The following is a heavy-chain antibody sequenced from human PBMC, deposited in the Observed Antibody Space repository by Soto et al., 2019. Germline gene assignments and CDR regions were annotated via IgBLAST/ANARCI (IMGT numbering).Heavy chain of an antibody. V-gene: IGHV3-9*01. D-gene: IGHD3-10*01. Sequence: EVQLVQYGGGWGQPGRSLRLSCGASGFTFDDYGMHWVRQAPGKGLEWVSRISWNSGRIGYADAVKGRFASSRDNVKYSLYLQMNSLRAEDTALYYCARSGEFSASDYFGFWGQGTLVTVSS. CDR1: GFTFDDYG. CDR3: ARSGEFSASDYFGF. CDR2: ISWNSGRI. J-gene: IGHJ4*02.